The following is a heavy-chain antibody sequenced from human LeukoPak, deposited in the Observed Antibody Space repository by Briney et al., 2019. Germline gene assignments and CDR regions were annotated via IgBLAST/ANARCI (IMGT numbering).Heavy chain of an antibody. Sequence: GGSLRLSCEASGFTFSTYKMNSVRQAPGKRLDWVSSITSIGSYIYYADSVKGRFTISRDNAKNSLYLQLNCLRAEDTAVYYCARDPYSGSNSDYYYYYMDVWGKGTTVTVSS. CDR2: ITSIGSYI. CDR1: GFTFSTYK. CDR3: ARDPYSGSNSDYYYYYMDV. V-gene: IGHV3-21*01. J-gene: IGHJ6*03. D-gene: IGHD1-26*01.